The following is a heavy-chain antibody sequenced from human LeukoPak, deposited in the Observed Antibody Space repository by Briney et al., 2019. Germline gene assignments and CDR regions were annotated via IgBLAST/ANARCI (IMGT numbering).Heavy chain of an antibody. CDR2: IWYDGSNK. CDR1: GFTFSNYA. Sequence: GGSLRLSCAASGFTFSNYAMTWVRQAPGRGLEWVAVIWYDGSNKYYADSVKGRFTISRDNSKNALYLQMNSLRAEDTAVYYCARDRWGAFDIWGQGTMVTVSS. CDR3: ARDRWGAFDI. J-gene: IGHJ3*02. D-gene: IGHD3-16*01. V-gene: IGHV3-33*08.